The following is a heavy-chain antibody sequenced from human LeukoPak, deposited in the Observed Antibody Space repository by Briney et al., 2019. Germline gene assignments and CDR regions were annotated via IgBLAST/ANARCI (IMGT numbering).Heavy chain of an antibody. D-gene: IGHD3-10*01. CDR3: ARLRKQGPITMVRGVIRFDY. Sequence: SETLSLTCTVSGGSISSSSYYWGWIRQPPGKGLKWIGSIYYSGSTNYNPSLKSRVTISVDTSKNQFSLKLSSVTAADTAVYYCARLRKQGPITMVRGVIRFDYWGQGTLVTVSS. CDR2: IYYSGST. V-gene: IGHV4-39*07. CDR1: GGSISSSSYY. J-gene: IGHJ4*02.